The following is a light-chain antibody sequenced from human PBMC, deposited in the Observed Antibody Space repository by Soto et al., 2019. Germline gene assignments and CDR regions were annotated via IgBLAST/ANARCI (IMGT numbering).Light chain of an antibody. Sequence: DVVMTPSPLSLPVTLGQPASISCRSNQSLVHSDGIAYFSWFQQRPGRSPRRLIYKVSNRDSGVPARFSGSGSGTDFALKISRVEAEDVGVYYCMQGTHWPITFGQGTRREIK. CDR2: KVS. V-gene: IGKV2-30*02. CDR3: MQGTHWPIT. J-gene: IGKJ5*01. CDR1: QSLVHSDGIAY.